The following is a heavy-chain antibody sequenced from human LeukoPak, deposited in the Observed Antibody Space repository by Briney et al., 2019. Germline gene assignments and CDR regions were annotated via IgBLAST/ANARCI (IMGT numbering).Heavy chain of an antibody. D-gene: IGHD3/OR15-3a*01. J-gene: IGHJ4*02. Sequence: GGSLRLSCAASGFTFSSNAMHWVRQAPGKGLEWVAVISYDGSNKYYADSVKGRFTISRDNSKNTLYLQMNSLRAEDTALYYCAKSRGSGLFDYWGQGTLVTVAS. CDR1: GFTFSSNA. CDR3: AKSRGSGLFDY. CDR2: ISYDGSNK. V-gene: IGHV3-30*04.